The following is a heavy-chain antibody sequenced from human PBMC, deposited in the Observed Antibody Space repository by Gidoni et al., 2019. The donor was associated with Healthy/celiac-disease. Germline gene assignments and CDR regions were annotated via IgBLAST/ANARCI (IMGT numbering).Heavy chain of an antibody. Sequence: QVQLVPSGAEVKKPGASVKVSCKASGSTFTVSYMHWVRQAPGQGLEWMGWINPNSGGTNYAQKFQGRVTMTRDTSISTAYMELSRLRSDDTAVYYCARDFFRVRAGARGAFDIWGQGTMVTVSS. CDR3: ARDFFRVRAGARGAFDI. J-gene: IGHJ3*02. CDR1: GSTFTVSY. CDR2: INPNSGGT. V-gene: IGHV1-2*02. D-gene: IGHD6-13*01.